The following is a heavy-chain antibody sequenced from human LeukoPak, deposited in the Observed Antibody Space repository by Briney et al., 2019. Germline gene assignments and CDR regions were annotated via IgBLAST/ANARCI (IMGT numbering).Heavy chain of an antibody. CDR1: GFTFSNAW. Sequence: GGSLRLSCAASGFTFSNAWMSWVRQAQGKGLEWVGRIKSKTDGGTTDYAAPVKGRFTISRDDSKNTLYLQMNSLETEDTAVYYCTTDPGDDFWSGYPYWGQGTLVTVSS. CDR2: IKSKTDGGTT. CDR3: TTDPGDDFWSGYPY. D-gene: IGHD3-3*01. V-gene: IGHV3-15*01. J-gene: IGHJ4*02.